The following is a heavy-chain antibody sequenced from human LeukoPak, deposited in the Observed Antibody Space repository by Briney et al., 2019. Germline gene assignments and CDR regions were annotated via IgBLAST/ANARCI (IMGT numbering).Heavy chain of an antibody. Sequence: GGSLRLSCAASGFTFSSYGMHWVRQAPGKGLEWVAVISYDGSNKYYADSVKGRFTISRDNSKNTLYLQMNSLRAEDTAVYYCAKAYYYDSSGYYSDYWGQGTLVTVSS. CDR1: GFTFSSYG. D-gene: IGHD3-22*01. J-gene: IGHJ4*02. CDR2: ISYDGSNK. CDR3: AKAYYYDSSGYYSDY. V-gene: IGHV3-30*18.